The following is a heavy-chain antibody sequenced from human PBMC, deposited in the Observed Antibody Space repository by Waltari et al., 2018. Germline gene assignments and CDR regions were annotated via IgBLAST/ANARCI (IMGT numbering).Heavy chain of an antibody. CDR1: GGSISSHY. J-gene: IGHJ3*02. V-gene: IGHV4-59*11. D-gene: IGHD5-12*01. Sequence: QVQLQASGPGLVKPSETLSLTCTVSGGSISSHYWSWIRQPPGKGLEWIGYIYYSGSTNYNPSLKSRVTISVDTSKNQFSLKLSSVTAADTAVYYCARDKPWGYRGHDAFDIWGQGTMVTVSS. CDR2: IYYSGST. CDR3: ARDKPWGYRGHDAFDI.